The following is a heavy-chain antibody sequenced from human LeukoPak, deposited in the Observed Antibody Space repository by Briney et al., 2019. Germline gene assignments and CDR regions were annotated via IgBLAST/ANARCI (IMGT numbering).Heavy chain of an antibody. V-gene: IGHV3-48*01. D-gene: IGHD6-19*01. Sequence: GGSLRLSCAASGFTFSSYSMNWVRQAPGKGLEWVSYISSSSSTIYYADSVKGRFTISRDNSKNTLYLQMNSLRAEDTAVYYCAREGTQYSSGWYYFDYWGQGTLVTVSS. CDR3: AREGTQYSSGWYYFDY. CDR2: ISSSSSTI. J-gene: IGHJ4*02. CDR1: GFTFSSYS.